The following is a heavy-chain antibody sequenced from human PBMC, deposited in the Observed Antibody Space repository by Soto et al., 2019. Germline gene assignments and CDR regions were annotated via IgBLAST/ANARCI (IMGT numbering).Heavy chain of an antibody. CDR2: IYPGDSDI. D-gene: IGHD4-17*01. Sequence: GESLKISCKGSVYIFTTYWIGWVRQMPGKGLEWMGIIYPGDSDIRYSPSFQGQVTISADKSINTAYLQWSSLKASDTAMYYCARQTTVTTDFDYWGQGTLVTVSS. V-gene: IGHV5-51*01. CDR1: VYIFTTYW. J-gene: IGHJ4*02. CDR3: ARQTTVTTDFDY.